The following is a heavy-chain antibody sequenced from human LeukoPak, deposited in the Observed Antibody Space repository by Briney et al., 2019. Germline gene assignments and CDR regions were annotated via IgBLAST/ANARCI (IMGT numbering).Heavy chain of an antibody. CDR2: ISSSGSTI. Sequence: GGSLRLSCAASGFTFSTYEMNWVRQAPGKGLEWVSYISSSGSTIYYADSVKGRFTISRDNARNSLYLQINSLRAEDTAVYYCARDGGSYGQIDYWGQGTLVTVSS. CDR3: ARDGGSYGQIDY. D-gene: IGHD5-18*01. V-gene: IGHV3-48*03. J-gene: IGHJ4*02. CDR1: GFTFSTYE.